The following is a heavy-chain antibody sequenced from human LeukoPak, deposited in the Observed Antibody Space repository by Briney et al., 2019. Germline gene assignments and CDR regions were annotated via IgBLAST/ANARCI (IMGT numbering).Heavy chain of an antibody. Sequence: PSETLSLTCTVSGDSISSRGYCWSWIRQPPGRGLEFVGCLYFSGSTYYNPSLNGRVTISVDTSKNQFSLNLYSMTAADTALYFCASHRSLHGWFDPWGQGTLVTVSS. CDR1: GDSISSRGYC. CDR3: ASHRSLHGWFDP. V-gene: IGHV4-39*01. D-gene: IGHD2-8*01. J-gene: IGHJ5*02. CDR2: LYFSGST.